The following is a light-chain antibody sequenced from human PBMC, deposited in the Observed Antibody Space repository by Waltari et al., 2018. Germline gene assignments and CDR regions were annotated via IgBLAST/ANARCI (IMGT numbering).Light chain of an antibody. CDR2: WAS. CDR3: QQYYSTPQT. Sequence: DIVMTQSPDSLAVSLGERATINCKSSQSVLYSSNNKNYLGWYQQKPGHPPKLLIYWASTRESGVPDRFSGSGSGTDFTLTISSLQAEDVAVYYCQQYYSTPQTFGQGTKLEIK. CDR1: QSVLYSSNNKNY. J-gene: IGKJ2*01. V-gene: IGKV4-1*01.